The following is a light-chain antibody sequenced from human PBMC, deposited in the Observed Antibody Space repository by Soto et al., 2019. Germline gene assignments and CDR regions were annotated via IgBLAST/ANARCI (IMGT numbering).Light chain of an antibody. CDR1: QSVRSK. V-gene: IGKV3-15*01. CDR3: QQYNSWPPT. Sequence: EEVMTQSPATLSVSPGERVILSCRASQSVRSKLAWYQQKSGQAPRLLIYGASTRATDIPARFSGSGSGTEFTLSISSLQSEDFAVYYCQQYNSWPPTFGQGTRREIK. J-gene: IGKJ5*01. CDR2: GAS.